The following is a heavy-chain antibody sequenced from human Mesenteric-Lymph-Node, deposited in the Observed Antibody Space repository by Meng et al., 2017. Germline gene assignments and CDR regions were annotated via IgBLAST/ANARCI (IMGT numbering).Heavy chain of an antibody. D-gene: IGHD3-22*01. CDR1: GFTFSSYW. V-gene: IGHV3-74*01. CDR3: AREVYYSHSSGRIGAAFDV. CDR2: INSDGSST. Sequence: GESLKISCAASGFTFSSYWMHWVRQTPGKGLVWVSRINSDGSSTAYADFVKGRFTVSRDNAKNTLFLQLNSLRADDTALYYCAREVYYSHSSGRIGAAFDVWGQGTMVTVSS. J-gene: IGHJ3*01.